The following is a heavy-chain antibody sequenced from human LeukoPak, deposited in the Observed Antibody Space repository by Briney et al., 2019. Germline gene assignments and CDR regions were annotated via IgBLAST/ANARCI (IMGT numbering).Heavy chain of an antibody. CDR1: GFTFSSYG. J-gene: IGHJ4*02. CDR2: ISYGGSNK. D-gene: IGHD3-22*01. Sequence: PGGSLRLSCAASGFTFSSYGMHWVRQAPGKGLEWVAVISYGGSNKYYADSVKGRFTISRDNSKNTLYLQMNSLRAEDTAVYYCAKDIGVSGYDYWGQGTLVTVSS. CDR3: AKDIGVSGYDY. V-gene: IGHV3-30*18.